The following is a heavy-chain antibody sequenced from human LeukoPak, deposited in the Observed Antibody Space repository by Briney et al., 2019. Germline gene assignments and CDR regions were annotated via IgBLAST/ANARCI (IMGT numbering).Heavy chain of an antibody. Sequence: ASVKVSCKASGYTFTGYYMHWVRQAPGQGLEWMGWINPNSGGTNYAQKFQGRVTMTRDTSISTAYMELSRLRSDDTAVYYCARDTLSGWNPDWFDPWGQGTLVTVSS. D-gene: IGHD6-19*01. J-gene: IGHJ5*02. V-gene: IGHV1-2*02. CDR3: ARDTLSGWNPDWFDP. CDR1: GYTFTGYY. CDR2: INPNSGGT.